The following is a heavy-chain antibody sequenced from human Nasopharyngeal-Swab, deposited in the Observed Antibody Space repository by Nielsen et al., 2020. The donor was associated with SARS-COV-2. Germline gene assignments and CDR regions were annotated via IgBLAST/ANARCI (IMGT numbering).Heavy chain of an antibody. V-gene: IGHV4-31*03. CDR3: TRARRSAVTRRAENAFDV. Sequence: SATLSLTCTVSGGSLCSGGYYWSWLRHHQGTGLEWIGYMYYSGSTYYNPSLKSRVTLSVDTSKNQFSLKLSSVTAADTAVYYCTRARRSAVTRRAENAFDVWGQGTMVTVSS. CDR1: GGSLCSGGYY. CDR2: MYYSGST. J-gene: IGHJ3*01. D-gene: IGHD4-17*01.